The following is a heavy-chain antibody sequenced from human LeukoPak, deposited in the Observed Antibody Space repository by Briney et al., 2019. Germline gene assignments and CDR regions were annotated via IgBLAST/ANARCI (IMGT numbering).Heavy chain of an antibody. CDR1: GGSISSGGYY. Sequence: SETLSLTCTVSGGSISSGGYYWSWIRQHPGKGLEWIGYIYYSGSTYYNPSLKSRVTMSVDTSKNQFSLKLSSVTAADTAVYYCARGGRLELRPYWGQGTLVTVSS. V-gene: IGHV4-31*03. D-gene: IGHD1-7*01. CDR3: ARGGRLELRPY. J-gene: IGHJ4*02. CDR2: IYYSGST.